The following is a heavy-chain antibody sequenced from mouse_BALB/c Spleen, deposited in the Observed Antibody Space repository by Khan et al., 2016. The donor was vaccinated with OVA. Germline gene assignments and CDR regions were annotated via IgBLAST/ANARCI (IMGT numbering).Heavy chain of an antibody. CDR2: INSNGGIT. D-gene: IGHD2-3*01. V-gene: IGHV5-6-3*01. J-gene: IGHJ4*01. CDR1: GFTFSSYG. Sequence: EVKLEESGGGLVQPGGSLKLSCAASGFTFSSYGMSWVRQTPDKRLELVATINSNGGITYYPDSVKGRFTISRDNAKNTLYLQMTSLKSEDTAMYYCTRGLYDGYYYYYGMDYWGQGTSVTVSS. CDR3: TRGLYDGYYYYYGMDY.